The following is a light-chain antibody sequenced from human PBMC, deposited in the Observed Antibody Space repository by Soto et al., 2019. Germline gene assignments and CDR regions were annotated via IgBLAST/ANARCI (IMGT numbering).Light chain of an antibody. CDR1: TTDIDNYDS. CDR3: SLYSSNGSLI. V-gene: IGLV2-18*01. Sequence: QSALTQPSAVSYTPGHSVTISCTATTTDIDNYDSVSWYQQAPGTAPKLIIYDVNNRPSGAPDRFSGSTSGNTASLTISGPQAEDETDYFCSLYSSNGSLIFGPGTKGTVL. CDR2: DVN. J-gene: IGLJ1*01.